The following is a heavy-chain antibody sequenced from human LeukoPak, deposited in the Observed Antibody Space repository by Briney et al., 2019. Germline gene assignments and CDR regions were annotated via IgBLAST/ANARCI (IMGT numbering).Heavy chain of an antibody. CDR1: GGYISSGGYY. D-gene: IGHD3-3*01. CDR2: IYYSGST. Sequence: PSETLSLTCTVSGGYISSGGYYWSWIRQHPGKGLEWIGYIYYSGSTYYNPSLKSRVTISVDTSKNQFSLKLSSVTAADTAVYYCASTSSYDFWSGYYPRYYYYGMDVWGQGTTVTVSS. CDR3: ASTSSYDFWSGYYPRYYYYGMDV. V-gene: IGHV4-31*03. J-gene: IGHJ6*02.